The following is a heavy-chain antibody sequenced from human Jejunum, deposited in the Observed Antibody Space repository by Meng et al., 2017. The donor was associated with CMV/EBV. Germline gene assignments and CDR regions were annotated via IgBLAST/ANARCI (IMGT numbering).Heavy chain of an antibody. V-gene: IGHV1-46*04. D-gene: IGHD3-22*01. CDR1: YF. CDR2: INPSSGST. CDR3: SRGPYYYESSGYYGGQSNWFDP. J-gene: IGHJ5*02. Sequence: YFMHWVRQAPGHGLEWMGIINPSSGSTTYARKLQGRVTMTRDPSTSTFYMELSSLTSEDTAVYFCSRGPYYYESSGYYGGQSNWFDPWGQGTLVTVSS.